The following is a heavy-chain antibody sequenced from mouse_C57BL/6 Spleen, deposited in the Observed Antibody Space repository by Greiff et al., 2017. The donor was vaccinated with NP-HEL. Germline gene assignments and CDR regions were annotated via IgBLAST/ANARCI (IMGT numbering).Heavy chain of an antibody. CDR2: ISSGSSTI. D-gene: IGHD1-1*01. Sequence: EVKLMESGGGLVKPGGSLKLSCAASGFTFSDYGMHWVRQAPEKGLEWVAYISSGSSTIYYADTVKGRFTISRDNAKNTLFRQMTSLRSEDTAMYYCARSRWGGSSYEAMDYWGQGTSVTVSS. J-gene: IGHJ4*01. CDR3: ARSRWGGSSYEAMDY. CDR1: GFTFSDYG. V-gene: IGHV5-17*01.